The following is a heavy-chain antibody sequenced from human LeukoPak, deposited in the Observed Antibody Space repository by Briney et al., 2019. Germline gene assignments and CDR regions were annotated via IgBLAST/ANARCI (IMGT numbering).Heavy chain of an antibody. V-gene: IGHV3-23*01. CDR3: AKDLYYDFWSGYFN. D-gene: IGHD3-3*01. Sequence: GGSLRLSCAASGFTFSSYGMHWVRQTPGKGLEWVSAISGSGGSTYYADSVKGRFTISRDNSKNTLYLQMNSLRAEDTAVYYCAKDLYYDFWSGYFNWGQGTLVTVSS. J-gene: IGHJ4*02. CDR2: ISGSGGST. CDR1: GFTFSSYG.